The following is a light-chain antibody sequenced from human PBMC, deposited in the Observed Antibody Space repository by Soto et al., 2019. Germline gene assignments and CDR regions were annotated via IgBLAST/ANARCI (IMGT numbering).Light chain of an antibody. CDR1: SSDVGGYNY. V-gene: IGLV2-14*01. J-gene: IGLJ1*01. CDR3: SSYTSSSTSYV. CDR2: EVS. Sequence: QSALTQPASVSGSPGQSITISCTGTSSDVGGYNYVSWYQQHPGKAPKLMIYEVSNRPLGVSNRFSGSKSGNTASLTISGLQAEDEADYFCSSYTSSSTSYVVGTGTKVTV.